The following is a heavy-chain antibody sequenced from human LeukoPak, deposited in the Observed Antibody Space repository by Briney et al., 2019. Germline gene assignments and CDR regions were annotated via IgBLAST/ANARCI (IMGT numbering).Heavy chain of an antibody. CDR2: INPNSGGT. J-gene: IGHJ3*02. CDR1: GYTFTGYY. D-gene: IGHD6-19*01. V-gene: IGHV1-2*02. Sequence: EASVKVSCKASGYTFTGYYMHWVRQAPGQGREWMGWINPNSGGTNYAQKFQGRVTITRDTSISTAYMELSRLRSDDTAVYYCARTFRWLDAFDIWGQGTMVTVSS. CDR3: ARTFRWLDAFDI.